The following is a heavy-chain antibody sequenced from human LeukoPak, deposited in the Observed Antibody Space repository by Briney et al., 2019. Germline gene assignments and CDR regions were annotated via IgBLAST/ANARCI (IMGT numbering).Heavy chain of an antibody. D-gene: IGHD1-26*01. CDR2: IIPIFGTA. V-gene: IGHV1-69*05. J-gene: IGHJ4*02. CDR3: ARDSGSYFFDY. Sequence: KISCKTSGYSFTTYWIGWVRQAPGQGLEWMGGIIPIFGTANYAQKFQGRVTITTDESTSTAYMELSSLRSEDTAVYYCARDSGSYFFDYWGQGTLVTVSS. CDR1: GYSFTTYW.